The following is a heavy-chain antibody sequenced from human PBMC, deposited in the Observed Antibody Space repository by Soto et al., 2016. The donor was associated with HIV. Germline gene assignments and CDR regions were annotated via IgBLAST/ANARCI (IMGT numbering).Heavy chain of an antibody. CDR1: GFTFFSYA. CDR3: AKGASWDLRGFFDY. V-gene: IGHV3-23*01. Sequence: EAQLLESGGALIQPGGSLRLSCAASGFTFFSYAMSWVRQAPGKGLEWVSAIGGSGGSTYYADSVKGRFTISRDNSKNTLHLQLNSLRAEDTAVYYCAKGASWDLRGFFDYWGQGTLVTVSS. CDR2: IGGSGGST. D-gene: IGHD1-26*01. J-gene: IGHJ4*02.